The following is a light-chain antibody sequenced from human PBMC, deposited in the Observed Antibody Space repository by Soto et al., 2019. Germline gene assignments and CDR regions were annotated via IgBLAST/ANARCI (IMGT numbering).Light chain of an antibody. Sequence: ENVLTQSPATLSLSPGERATLSCRASQSVSSNLAWYQQKPGQAPRLLMYDASTRATGIPARFSGSGSGTEFTLTISSLQSEDFAVYYCQQYNNWPRTFGQGTKVDIK. CDR1: QSVSSN. J-gene: IGKJ1*01. V-gene: IGKV3-15*01. CDR2: DAS. CDR3: QQYNNWPRT.